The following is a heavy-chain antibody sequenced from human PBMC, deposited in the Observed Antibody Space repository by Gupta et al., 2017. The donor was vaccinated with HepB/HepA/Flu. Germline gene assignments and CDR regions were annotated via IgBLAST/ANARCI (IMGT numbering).Heavy chain of an antibody. CDR1: GFVINDYA. Sequence: ELQLLESGGGLEPAGCSLSPFGASAGFVINDYAVCFVQAAPGWAPGEGVEWVLTISSSGRSEYYEESVKGRFTIIRDNTKNTLYLQMNSLRGEDAATYYCSGNRGWDVYDSNGYQYWGQGTLVTVSS. CDR2: ISSSGRSE. CDR3: SGNRGWDVYDSNGYQY. D-gene: IGHD3-22*01. J-gene: IGHJ1*01. V-gene: IGHV3-23*01.